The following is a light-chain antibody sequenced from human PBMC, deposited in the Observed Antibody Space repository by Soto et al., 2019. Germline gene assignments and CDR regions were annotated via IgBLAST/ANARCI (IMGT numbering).Light chain of an antibody. V-gene: IGKV1-27*01. CDR1: QGISNY. CDR3: QKYNSAPWT. J-gene: IGKJ1*01. CDR2: AAS. Sequence: DLQMTQSPSSLSASVGDRVTITCRASQGISNYLAWYQQKPGKVPELLISAASTLQSGVPSRFSGSGSGTDFTLTISSLQPEDVATYYCQKYNSAPWTFGQGTKVEIK.